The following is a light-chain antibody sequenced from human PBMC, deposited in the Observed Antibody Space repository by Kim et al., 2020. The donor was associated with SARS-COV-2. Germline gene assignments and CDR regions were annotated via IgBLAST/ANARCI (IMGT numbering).Light chain of an antibody. Sequence: DIQMTQSPSSLSASVGDRVTLTCRASHSIYTYLNWYQLKTGKAPKLLVYVASSLQSGVPSRFSGSGSGTDFTLTISSLQPEDFATYYCQLSYSAPIPFGQGTRLEIK. V-gene: IGKV1-39*01. CDR2: VAS. CDR3: QLSYSAPIP. CDR1: HSIYTY. J-gene: IGKJ5*01.